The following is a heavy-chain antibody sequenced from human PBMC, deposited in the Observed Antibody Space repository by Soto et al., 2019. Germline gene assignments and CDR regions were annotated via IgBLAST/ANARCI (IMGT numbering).Heavy chain of an antibody. V-gene: IGHV1-8*01. D-gene: IGHD6-19*01. Sequence: ASVKVSCKASGYTFTSYDISWVRQATGQGLEWMGWMNPNSGNTGYAQKFQGRVTMTRNTSISTAYMELSSLRSEDTAVYYCARERTVAGNDYWGQGTLVIVSS. CDR2: MNPNSGNT. CDR3: ARERTVAGNDY. J-gene: IGHJ4*02. CDR1: GYTFTSYD.